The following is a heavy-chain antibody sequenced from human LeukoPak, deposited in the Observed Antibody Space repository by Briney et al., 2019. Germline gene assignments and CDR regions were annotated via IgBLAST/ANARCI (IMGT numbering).Heavy chain of an antibody. Sequence: QPGGSLRLSCVGSGYSFRSYDMHWVRQAPGKGLEWLAFISNDGGNEYYAGSVKGRFTISRDNSKNTLHLHMNSLRSEDTAVYFCAKATYTTDFWGQGTLITVSS. CDR3: AKATYTTDF. V-gene: IGHV3-30*02. D-gene: IGHD1-14*01. CDR2: ISNDGGNE. CDR1: GYSFRSYD. J-gene: IGHJ4*02.